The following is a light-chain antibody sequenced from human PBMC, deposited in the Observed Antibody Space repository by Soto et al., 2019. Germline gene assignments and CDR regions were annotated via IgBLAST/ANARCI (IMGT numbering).Light chain of an antibody. Sequence: SYVLTQPPSVSVAPGQTATITCGAANIGSKSVQWYQQRSGQAPVMVVYENSDRPSGIPERFSGSSSGNTATLSSTRVEAGDEAACYCQVWDTHTDHVLFGGGTKLTVL. J-gene: IGLJ2*01. CDR1: NIGSKS. CDR3: QVWDTHTDHVL. V-gene: IGLV3-21*02. CDR2: ENS.